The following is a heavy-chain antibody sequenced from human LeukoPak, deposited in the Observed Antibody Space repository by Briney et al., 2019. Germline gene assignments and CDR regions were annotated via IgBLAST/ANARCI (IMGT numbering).Heavy chain of an antibody. J-gene: IGHJ3*02. CDR2: FSGSGGST. Sequence: GGSLRLSCAASAFTFSSYAMSWVRQAPGKGLECISGFSGSGGSTYYADSVKGRFTISRDNSKNTLYLQMNSLRAEDTALFYCAKTSFLDSSGDAMGGAFDIWGQGTMVTVSS. CDR1: AFTFSSYA. V-gene: IGHV3-23*01. CDR3: AKTSFLDSSGDAMGGAFDI. D-gene: IGHD3-22*01.